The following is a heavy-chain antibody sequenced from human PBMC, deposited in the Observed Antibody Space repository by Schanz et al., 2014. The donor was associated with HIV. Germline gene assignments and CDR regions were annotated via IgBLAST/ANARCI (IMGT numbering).Heavy chain of an antibody. D-gene: IGHD5-18*01. V-gene: IGHV3-23*04. CDR3: ARDAASHSYGSTMDV. CDR1: GFTFSSYA. J-gene: IGHJ6*02. Sequence: DVQLVESGGGVVRPGGSLRLSCAASGFTFSSYAMSWVRLAPGKGLEWVSLISGSGGHTYYADSVKGRFTISRDNSKNTLYLQMNSLRAEDTAVYYCARDAASHSYGSTMDVWGQGTTVTVSS. CDR2: ISGSGGHT.